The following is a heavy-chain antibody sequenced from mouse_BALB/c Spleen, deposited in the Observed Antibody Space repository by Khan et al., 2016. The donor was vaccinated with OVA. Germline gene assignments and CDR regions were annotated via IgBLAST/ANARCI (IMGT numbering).Heavy chain of an antibody. V-gene: IGHV5-17*02. Sequence: EVHLVESGGGLVQPGGSRKLSCAASGFTFSRFGMHWVRQAPEKGLEWVAYISSGSSTIYYGDTVKGRFTSSRDNPKNTLFLQMTSLRSEDTAMYYCARDSNFDYWGQGTTLTVSS. CDR3: ARDSNFDY. CDR2: ISSGSSTI. CDR1: GFTFSRFG. J-gene: IGHJ2*01.